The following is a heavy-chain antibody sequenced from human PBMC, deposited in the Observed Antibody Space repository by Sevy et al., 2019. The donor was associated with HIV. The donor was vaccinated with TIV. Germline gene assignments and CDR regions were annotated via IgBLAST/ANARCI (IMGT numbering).Heavy chain of an antibody. D-gene: IGHD3-22*01. J-gene: IGHJ4*02. V-gene: IGHV3-23*01. CDR1: GFTFTSYA. Sequence: GGSLRLSCAVSGFTFTSYAMNWVCQAPGKGLEWVSGVSGSGGSTYYADSVKGRFSISRDNSRNTLYLQINTLRAEDTAVYYCVKDVAYDNTYLDYWGQGTLVTVSS. CDR2: VSGSGGST. CDR3: VKDVAYDNTYLDY.